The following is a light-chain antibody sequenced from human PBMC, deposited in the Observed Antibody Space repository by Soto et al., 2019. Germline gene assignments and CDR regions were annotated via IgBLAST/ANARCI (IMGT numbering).Light chain of an antibody. V-gene: IGKV3-20*01. Sequence: DPLGRRAIQKITGNYLAWYQHKPGQAPRLLIYGASTRATGIPDRFSGSVFGTDFTLIVVRFEHADFAVHSCYEGPGSPPMSFADGTRLEI. CDR2: GAS. CDR3: YEGPGSPPMS. J-gene: IGKJ5*01. CDR1: QKITGNY.